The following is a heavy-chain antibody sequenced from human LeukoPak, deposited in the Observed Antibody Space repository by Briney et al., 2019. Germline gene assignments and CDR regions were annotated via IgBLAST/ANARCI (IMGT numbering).Heavy chain of an antibody. CDR2: NNPGSGGT. CDR1: GYTFTGYF. J-gene: IGHJ4*02. CDR3: ARVQRRPESVAVAGPFDY. V-gene: IGHV1-2*02. Sequence: ASVKVSCKASGYTFTGYFMHWVRQAPGQGLEWIGWNNPGSGGTNYAQKFQGRVTMTRDTSISTAYMELSRLRSDDTAVYYCARVQRRPESVAVAGPFDYWGQGTLVTVSS. D-gene: IGHD6-19*01.